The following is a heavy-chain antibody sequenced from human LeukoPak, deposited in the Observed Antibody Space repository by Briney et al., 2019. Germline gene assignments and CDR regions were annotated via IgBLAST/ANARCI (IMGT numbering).Heavy chain of an antibody. V-gene: IGHV1-3*01. J-gene: IGHJ4*02. CDR2: INAGNGNT. CDR3: AMRGGRCYSGDY. CDR1: GYTFTSYA. Sequence: GASVKVSCKASGYTFTSYAMHWVRQAPGQRLEWMGWINAGNGNTKYSQKFQGRVTITGDTSASTAYMELSSLRSEDTAVYYCAMRGGRCYSGDYWGQGTLVTVSS. D-gene: IGHD2-15*01.